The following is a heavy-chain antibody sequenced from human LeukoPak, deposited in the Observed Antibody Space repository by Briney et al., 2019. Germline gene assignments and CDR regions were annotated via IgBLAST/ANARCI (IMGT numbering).Heavy chain of an antibody. J-gene: IGHJ3*02. Sequence: GGSLRLSCAASGFTFSSYEMNWVRQAPGKGLEWVSYISSSGSTIYYADSVKGRFTISRDNAKNSLYLQMNSLRAEDTAVYYCARSTYYYDNSGFNYAAFDIWGQGTMVTVSS. V-gene: IGHV3-48*03. D-gene: IGHD3-22*01. CDR2: ISSSGSTI. CDR3: ARSTYYYDNSGFNYAAFDI. CDR1: GFTFSSYE.